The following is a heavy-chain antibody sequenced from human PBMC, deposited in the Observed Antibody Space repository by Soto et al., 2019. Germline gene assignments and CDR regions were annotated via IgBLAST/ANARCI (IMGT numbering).Heavy chain of an antibody. V-gene: IGHV3-30*18. J-gene: IGHJ6*02. CDR3: AKRDYTKSGSYSYGIYYYYGMDV. D-gene: IGHD5-18*01. CDR1: GFTFSSYG. CDR2: ISYDGSNK. Sequence: GGSLRLSCAASGFTFSSYGMHWVRQAPGKGLEWVAVISYDGSNKYYADSVKGRFTISRDNSKNTLYLQMNSLRAEDTAVYYCAKRDYTKSGSYSYGIYYYYGMDVWGQGTTVTVSS.